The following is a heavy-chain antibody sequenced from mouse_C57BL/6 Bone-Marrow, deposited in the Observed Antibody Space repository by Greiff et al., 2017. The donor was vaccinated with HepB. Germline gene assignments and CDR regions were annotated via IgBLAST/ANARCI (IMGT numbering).Heavy chain of an antibody. V-gene: IGHV1-82*01. CDR3: ARRDGSPWFAY. Sequence: VQLVESGPELVKPGASVKISCKASGYAFSSSWMNWVKQRPGKGLEWIGRIYPGDGDTNYNGKFKGKATLTADKSSSTAYMQLSSLTSEDSAVYFCARRDGSPWFAYWGQGTLVTVSA. CDR2: IYPGDGDT. D-gene: IGHD1-1*01. J-gene: IGHJ3*01. CDR1: GYAFSSSW.